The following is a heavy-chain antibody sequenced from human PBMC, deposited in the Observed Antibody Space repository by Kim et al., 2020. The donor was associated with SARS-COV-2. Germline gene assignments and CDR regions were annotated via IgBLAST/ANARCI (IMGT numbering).Heavy chain of an antibody. CDR3: ARDASPTYYYDSSEYYYYYYYMDV. J-gene: IGHJ6*03. Sequence: GGSLRLSCAASGFTFSSYSMNWVRQAPGKGLEWVSSISSSSSYIYYADSVKVRFTISRDNAKNSLYLQMNSLRAEDTAVYYCARDASPTYYYDSSEYYYYYYYMDVGGKGTTVTVSS. CDR2: ISSSSSYI. D-gene: IGHD3-22*01. V-gene: IGHV3-21*01. CDR1: GFTFSSYS.